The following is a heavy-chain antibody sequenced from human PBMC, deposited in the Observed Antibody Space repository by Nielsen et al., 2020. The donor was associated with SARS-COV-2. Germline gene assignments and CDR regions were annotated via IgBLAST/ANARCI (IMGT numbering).Heavy chain of an antibody. CDR2: INQDGSRI. D-gene: IGHD3-10*01. Sequence: GASLSLSCAASGCRFSVYWMSWVRQAPGKALERVASINQDGSRISYVDSVRGRFAISRDNAKDSIHLQMNSLRGDDTAVYYCADPPSGFWGQGALVTVSA. CDR1: GCRFSVYW. CDR3: ADPPSGF. J-gene: IGHJ4*02. V-gene: IGHV3-7*01.